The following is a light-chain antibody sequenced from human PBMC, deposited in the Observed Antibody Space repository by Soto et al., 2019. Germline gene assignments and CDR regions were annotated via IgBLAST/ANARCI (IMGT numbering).Light chain of an antibody. CDR3: HQFGSDSLSS. CDR1: QSVNSNY. CDR2: GAS. Sequence: EIVLTQSPGTLSLSPGERATLSCRASQSVNSNYLAWYQQKPGQAPRLLIYGASTRATGIPDRFSGSGSGTDFTLTISRLEPEDFAVYYCHQFGSDSLSSFGPGTKVDIK. V-gene: IGKV3-20*01. J-gene: IGKJ3*01.